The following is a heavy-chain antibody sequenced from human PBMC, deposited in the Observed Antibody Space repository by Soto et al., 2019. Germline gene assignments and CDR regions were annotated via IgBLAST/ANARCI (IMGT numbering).Heavy chain of an antibody. J-gene: IGHJ5*02. D-gene: IGHD2-15*01. V-gene: IGHV1-69*13. Sequence: SVKVSCKASGGTFSSYAISWVRQAPGQGLEWMGGIIPIFGTANYAQKFQGRVTITADESTSTAYMELSSLRSEDTAVYYCAREYCSGGSCIHPNWFDPWGQGTLVTVSS. CDR3: AREYCSGGSCIHPNWFDP. CDR1: GGTFSSYA. CDR2: IIPIFGTA.